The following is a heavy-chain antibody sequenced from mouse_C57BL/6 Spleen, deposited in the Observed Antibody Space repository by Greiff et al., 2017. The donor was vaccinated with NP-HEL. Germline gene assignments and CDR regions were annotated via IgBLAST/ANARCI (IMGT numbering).Heavy chain of an antibody. CDR3: ARKPSPVNYYGSSWGYFDV. J-gene: IGHJ1*03. V-gene: IGHV5-6*02. CDR1: GFTFSSYG. Sequence: EVMLVESGGDLVKPGGSLKLSCAASGFTFSSYGMSWVRQTPDKRLEWVATISSGGSYTYYPDSVKGRFPIPRDNAKNTLYLQMSSLKSEDTAMYYCARKPSPVNYYGSSWGYFDVWGTGTTVTVSS. CDR2: ISSGGSYT. D-gene: IGHD1-1*01.